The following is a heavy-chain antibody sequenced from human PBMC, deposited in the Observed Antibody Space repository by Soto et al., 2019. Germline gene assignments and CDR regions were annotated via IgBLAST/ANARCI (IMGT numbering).Heavy chain of an antibody. Sequence: ASVKVSCKASGYTFTSYAMHWVRQAPGQRLEWMGWINAGNGNTKYSQKFQGWVTMTRDTSISTAYMELSRLRSDDTAVYYCASSGHYYDSSGYYGPSYYYGMDVWGQGTTVTVSS. CDR2: INAGNGNT. D-gene: IGHD3-22*01. J-gene: IGHJ6*02. CDR1: GYTFTSYA. V-gene: IGHV1-3*01. CDR3: ASSGHYYDSSGYYGPSYYYGMDV.